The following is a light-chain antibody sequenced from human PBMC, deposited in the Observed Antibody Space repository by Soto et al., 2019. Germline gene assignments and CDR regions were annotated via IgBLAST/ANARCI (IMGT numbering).Light chain of an antibody. CDR2: SIS. V-gene: IGLV7-43*01. J-gene: IGLJ3*02. Sequence: QTVVTQEPSLTVSPGGTVTLTCASSTGAVTSGYYPNWFQQQPGQAPRALIYSISNKHSWTPARFSGSLLGGNAALTLSGVQPEDEAEYYCLLYYGGAWVFGGGTKLTVL. CDR3: LLYYGGAWV. CDR1: TGAVTSGYY.